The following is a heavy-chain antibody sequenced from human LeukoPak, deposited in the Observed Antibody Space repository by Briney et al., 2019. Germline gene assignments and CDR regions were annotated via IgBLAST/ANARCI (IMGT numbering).Heavy chain of an antibody. V-gene: IGHV3-30-3*01. Sequence: GRSLRLSCAASGLTFSSYAMHWVRQAPGKGLEWAAVISYDGSNKYYADSVKGRFTISRDNSKNTLYLQMNSLRAEDTAVYYCASPNRGTRARPWAFDIWGQGTMVTVSS. D-gene: IGHD1-7*01. CDR3: ASPNRGTRARPWAFDI. CDR2: ISYDGSNK. J-gene: IGHJ3*02. CDR1: GLTFSSYA.